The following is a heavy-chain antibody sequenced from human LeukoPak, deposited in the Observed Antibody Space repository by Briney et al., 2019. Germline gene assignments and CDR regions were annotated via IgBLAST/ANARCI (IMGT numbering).Heavy chain of an antibody. V-gene: IGHV4-34*01. Sequence: SETLSLTCAVYGGSFSGYYWSWIRQPPGKGLEWIGEINHSGSTNYNPSLKSRVTISIDASKNQFSLRLSSVTAADTAVYYCARGAAGYSYGWGQGTLVTVSS. D-gene: IGHD5-18*01. J-gene: IGHJ4*02. CDR3: ARGAAGYSYG. CDR2: INHSGST. CDR1: GGSFSGYY.